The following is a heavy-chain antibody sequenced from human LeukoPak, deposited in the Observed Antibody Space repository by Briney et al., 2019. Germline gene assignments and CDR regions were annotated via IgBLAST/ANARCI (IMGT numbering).Heavy chain of an antibody. V-gene: IGHV1-8*01. J-gene: IGHJ4*02. CDR1: GYTFTSYD. CDR2: MNPNSGNT. CDR3: ARGGYCTNGVCLGEDY. Sequence: ASVKVSCKASGYTFTSYDINWVRQAPGQGLEWMGWMNPNSGNTGYAQKFQGRVTMTRNTSISTAYMELSSLRSEDTAVYYCARGGYCTNGVCLGEDYWGQGTLVTVSS. D-gene: IGHD2-8*01.